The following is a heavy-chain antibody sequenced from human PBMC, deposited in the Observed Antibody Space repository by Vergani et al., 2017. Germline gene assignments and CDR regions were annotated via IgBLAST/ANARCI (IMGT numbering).Heavy chain of an antibody. CDR1: GYTFTSYA. V-gene: IGHV1-3*04. J-gene: IGHJ4*02. CDR2: INTGNGNT. Sequence: QVQLVQSGAEVKKPGASVKVSCKASGYTFTSYAMHWVRQAPGQRLEWMGWINTGNGNTKYAQKFQGRVTITRDTSASTAYMELSSVRSEDTAVYYCARDGALYYYDSSGYPYYFDYWGQGTLVTVSS. D-gene: IGHD3-22*01. CDR3: ARDGALYYYDSSGYPYYFDY.